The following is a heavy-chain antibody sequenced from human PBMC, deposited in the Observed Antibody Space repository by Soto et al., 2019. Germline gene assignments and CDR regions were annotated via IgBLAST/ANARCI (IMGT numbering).Heavy chain of an antibody. J-gene: IGHJ6*02. D-gene: IGHD1-20*01. Sequence: GGSLRLSCAASGFTFSSYGMHWVRQAPGKGLEWVAVIWYDGSNKYYADSVKGRFTISRDNSKNTLYLQMNSLRAEDTAVYYCARDSITGTTPPYYYYGMDVWGQGTTVTVSS. CDR1: GFTFSSYG. V-gene: IGHV3-33*01. CDR3: ARDSITGTTPPYYYYGMDV. CDR2: IWYDGSNK.